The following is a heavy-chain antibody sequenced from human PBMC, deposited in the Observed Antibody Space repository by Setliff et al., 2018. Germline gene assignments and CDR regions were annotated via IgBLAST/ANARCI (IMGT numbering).Heavy chain of an antibody. D-gene: IGHD3-10*01. V-gene: IGHV1-46*01. Sequence: ASVKVSCKASGYTFTSHYMHWVRQAPGLGLEWMRRINPSSGRTSYAQKFQGRVTMTRDTSTSTVYMDMSSLRSEDTAVYYCAVDGSRTYYFDYWGRGTLVTVSS. CDR2: INPSSGRT. J-gene: IGHJ4*02. CDR1: GYTFTSHY. CDR3: AVDGSRTYYFDY.